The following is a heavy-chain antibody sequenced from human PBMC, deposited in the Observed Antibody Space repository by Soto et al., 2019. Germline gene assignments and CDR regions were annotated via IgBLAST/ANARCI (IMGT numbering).Heavy chain of an antibody. J-gene: IGHJ6*02. V-gene: IGHV1-69*04. Sequence: QVQLVQSGAEVRKPGSSVKVSCKVSGGTFSNDVINWVRQVPGQGLEWMAKINPILGITNSAQKFQGRVTISADKSTNTAYMELTSLGSRDTAVSYCARGLAVADYYGMEVWGQGTRVTVSS. CDR1: GGTFSNDV. CDR3: ARGLAVADYYGMEV. CDR2: INPILGIT. D-gene: IGHD6-19*01.